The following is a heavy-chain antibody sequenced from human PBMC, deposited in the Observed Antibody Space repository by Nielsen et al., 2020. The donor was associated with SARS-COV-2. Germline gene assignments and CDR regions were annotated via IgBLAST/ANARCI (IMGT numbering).Heavy chain of an antibody. CDR3: ARHLRGYIDY. J-gene: IGHJ4*02. CDR1: RYSFASYS. V-gene: IGHV1-3*01. Sequence: TVSCKASRYSFASYSMHWVRQAPGQRLEWMGWINAGNGNTRYSQKFQGRVTITRDTSASTAYMELSSLRSEDTAVYYCARHLRGYIDYWGQGTLVTVSS. CDR2: INAGNGNT.